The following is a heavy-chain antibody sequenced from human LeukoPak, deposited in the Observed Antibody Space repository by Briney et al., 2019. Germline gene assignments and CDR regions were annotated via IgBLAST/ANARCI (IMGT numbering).Heavy chain of an antibody. CDR1: GGSISSSSYY. Sequence: SETLSLTCTVSGGSISSSSYYWGWIRQPPGKGLEWIGSTYYSGSTYYNPSLKSRVTISVDTSKNQLSLKLSSVTAADTAVYYCARHGIAAAGVDCWGQGTLVTVSS. V-gene: IGHV4-39*07. CDR2: TYYSGST. CDR3: ARHGIAAAGVDC. J-gene: IGHJ4*02. D-gene: IGHD6-13*01.